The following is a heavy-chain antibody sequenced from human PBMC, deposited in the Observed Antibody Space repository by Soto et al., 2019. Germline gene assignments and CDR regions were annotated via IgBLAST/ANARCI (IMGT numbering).Heavy chain of an antibody. D-gene: IGHD6-19*01. V-gene: IGHV3-23*01. Sequence: GGSLRLSCAASGFTVSSNYMSWVRQAPGKGLDWVSAISGSGGSTYYADSVKGRFTISRDNSKNTLYLQMNSLRAEDTAVYYCAKEGEYSSGWDNFDYWGQGTLVTVSS. J-gene: IGHJ4*02. CDR3: AKEGEYSSGWDNFDY. CDR2: ISGSGGST. CDR1: GFTVSSNY.